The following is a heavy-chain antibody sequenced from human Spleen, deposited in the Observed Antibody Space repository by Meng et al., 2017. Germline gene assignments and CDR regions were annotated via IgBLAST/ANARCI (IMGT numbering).Heavy chain of an antibody. CDR2: INHSGST. V-gene: IGHV4-34*01. J-gene: IGHJ4*02. D-gene: IGHD4-11*01. CDR3: ARGPTTMAHDIDY. CDR1: GGSFSDYY. Sequence: QVQLQAWGAGLLGPSETLPLTCVVSGGSFSDYYWSWIRKPPGKGLEWIGEINHSGSTNYNPSLESRATISVDTSQNNLSLKLSSVTAADSAVYYCARGPTTMAHDIDYWGQGTLVTVSS.